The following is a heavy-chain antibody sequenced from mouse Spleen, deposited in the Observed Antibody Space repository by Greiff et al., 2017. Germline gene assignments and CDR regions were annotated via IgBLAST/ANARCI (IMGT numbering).Heavy chain of an antibody. CDR1: GYTFTSYG. Sequence: VQLQQSGAELARPGASVKLSCKASGYTFTSYGISWVKQRTGQGLEWIGYINPSSGYTKYNQKFKDKATLTADKSSSTAYMQLSSLTSEDSAVYYCARGDSNYVAWFAYWGQGTLVTVSA. CDR3: ARGDSNYVAWFAY. V-gene: IGHV1-4*01. CDR2: INPSSGYT. J-gene: IGHJ3*01. D-gene: IGHD2-5*01.